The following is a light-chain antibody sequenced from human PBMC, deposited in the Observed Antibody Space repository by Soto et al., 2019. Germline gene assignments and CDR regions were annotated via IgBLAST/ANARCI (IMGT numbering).Light chain of an antibody. CDR1: QSVSSSY. J-gene: IGKJ1*01. CDR2: GAS. Sequence: EIVYTQSPSTLSLSPGERATLACRASQSVSSSYLAWYQQKPGQAHRLLIYGASSRATGIPDRFSGSGSGTDFTLTISRLEPEDFAVYYCQQYGSSPRTFGQGSKGDIK. CDR3: QQYGSSPRT. V-gene: IGKV3-20*01.